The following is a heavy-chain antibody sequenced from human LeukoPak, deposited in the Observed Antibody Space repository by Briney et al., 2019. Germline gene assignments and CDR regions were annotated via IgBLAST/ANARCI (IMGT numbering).Heavy chain of an antibody. CDR3: ARGPYIVVVTATDNWFDP. CDR2: INHGGNT. J-gene: IGHJ5*02. CDR1: GDSSSTTTYY. D-gene: IGHD2-21*02. V-gene: IGHV4-39*07. Sequence: SETLSLTCNLSGDSSSTTTYYWGWIRQPPGKALEWIGTINHGGNTYYNPSLKTRVTISLDMSKNQFSLKLSSVTAADTAVYYCARGPYIVVVTATDNWFDPWGQGTLVTVSS.